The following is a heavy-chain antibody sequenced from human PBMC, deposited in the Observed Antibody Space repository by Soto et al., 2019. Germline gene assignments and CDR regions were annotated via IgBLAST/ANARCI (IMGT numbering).Heavy chain of an antibody. CDR2: IFYSGTT. CDR1: GGSISSSSYY. Sequence: SETLSLTCTVSGGSISSSSYYWGWIRQPPGKGLEWIGSIFYSGTTYYNPSLKSRVTISVDRSKNQFSLQLTSVTAADTAVYYCARTSYDYVWGSYRHDYWGQGTLVTVSS. CDR3: ARTSYDYVWGSYRHDY. D-gene: IGHD3-16*02. J-gene: IGHJ4*02. V-gene: IGHV4-39*07.